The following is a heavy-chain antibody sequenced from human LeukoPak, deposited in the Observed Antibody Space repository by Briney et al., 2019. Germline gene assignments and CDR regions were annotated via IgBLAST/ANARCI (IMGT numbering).Heavy chain of an antibody. Sequence: PGGSLRLSCAASGFTFSSYGMHWVRQAQGKGVEWVAVIWYDGSNKYYADSVKGGFTISRDNSKNTLYLQMNSLRAEDTAVYYCARDGYQSHNLFDPWGQGTLVTVSS. CDR1: GFTFSSYG. CDR2: IWYDGSNK. V-gene: IGHV3-33*01. D-gene: IGHD5-12*01. CDR3: ARDGYQSHNLFDP. J-gene: IGHJ5*02.